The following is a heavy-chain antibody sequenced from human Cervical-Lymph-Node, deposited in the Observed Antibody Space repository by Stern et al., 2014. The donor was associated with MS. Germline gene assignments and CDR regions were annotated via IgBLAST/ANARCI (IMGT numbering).Heavy chain of an antibody. V-gene: IGHV1-69*01. CDR2: IIPIFGTA. CDR1: GGTFSSYA. D-gene: IGHD1-26*01. CDR3: ARGELKEGLVRGMDV. Sequence: QVQLLQSGSEVTKPGSSVKVSCKASGGTFSSYAISWVRQAPGQGLEWMGGIIPIFGTANYAQKVQGRVTITADESTSTAYMELSSLRSEDTAVYYCARGELKEGLVRGMDVWGQGTTVTVSS. J-gene: IGHJ6*02.